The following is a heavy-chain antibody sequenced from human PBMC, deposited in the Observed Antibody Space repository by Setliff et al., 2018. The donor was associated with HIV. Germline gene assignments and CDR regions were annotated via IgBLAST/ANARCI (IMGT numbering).Heavy chain of an antibody. D-gene: IGHD3-22*01. J-gene: IGHJ4*02. CDR1: GGSISSNKYY. V-gene: IGHV4-39*07. Sequence: SETLSLTCSVSGGSISSNKYYWSRIRQPPGKGLEWIGEINHSGSTNYNPSLKSRVTISVDTSKNQFSLKLSSVTAADTAVFYCARLTTTYYYDSSAYYHPVWGQGTLVTVSS. CDR3: ARLTTTYYYDSSAYYHPV. CDR2: INHSGST.